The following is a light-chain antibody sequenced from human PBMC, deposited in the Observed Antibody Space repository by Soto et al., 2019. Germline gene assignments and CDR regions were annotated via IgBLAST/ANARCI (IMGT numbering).Light chain of an antibody. CDR3: QQSVSTPIYS. V-gene: IGKV1-39*01. Sequence: DIQMTQSPSSLSASVGDRVTITCRASQTLDNYLNWYQQKPGKAPNLLIYAASRLQSGVPSRFAGSGSGTHFTLTIPSLQPEDVGTYFCQQSVSTPIYSFGQGTKVEMK. CDR1: QTLDNY. CDR2: AAS. J-gene: IGKJ2*03.